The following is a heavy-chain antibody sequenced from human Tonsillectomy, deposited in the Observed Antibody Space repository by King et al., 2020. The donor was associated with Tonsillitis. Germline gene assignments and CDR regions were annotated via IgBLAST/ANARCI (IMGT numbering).Heavy chain of an antibody. CDR3: AKDSFPFYGSRGYYSPFDC. CDR2: ISSSGDNT. Sequence: VQLVESGGGLVQPGGSLRLSCAASGFTFSSYAMSWVRQAPGKGLEWVSTISSSGDNTYYAASVKGRFTISGDNSKNTRFLQLNSLRAEDTAVYYCAKDSFPFYGSRGYYSPFDCWGQGTLVTVSS. CDR1: GFTFSSYA. V-gene: IGHV3-23*04. J-gene: IGHJ4*02. D-gene: IGHD3-22*01.